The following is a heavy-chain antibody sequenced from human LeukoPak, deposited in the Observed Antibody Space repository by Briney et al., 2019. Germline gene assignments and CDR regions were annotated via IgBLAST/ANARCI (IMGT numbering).Heavy chain of an antibody. J-gene: IGHJ4*02. CDR1: GFTFSSYG. CDR2: IWYDGGNK. CDR3: ARDQYYYGSGSYLYY. V-gene: IGHV3-33*01. Sequence: GRSLRLSCAASGFTFSSYGMHWVRQAPGKGLEWVAVIWYDGGNKYYADSVKGRFTISRDNSKNTLYLQMNSLRAEDTAVYYCARDQYYYGSGSYLYYWGQGTLVTVSS. D-gene: IGHD3-10*01.